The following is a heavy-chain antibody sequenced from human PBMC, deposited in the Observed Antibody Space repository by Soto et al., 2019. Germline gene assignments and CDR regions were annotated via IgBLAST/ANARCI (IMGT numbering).Heavy chain of an antibody. V-gene: IGHV3-11*01. CDR2: ISSSGSTI. Sequence: AGGSLRLSCAASGFTFSDYYMSLIRQAPGKGLEWVSYISSSGSTIYYADSVKGRFNIHRDNAKNSLSLQMNSLRAEDTAVYYCARKYYYDSSGSGMDVWGQGNTVNVSS. J-gene: IGHJ6*02. CDR3: ARKYYYDSSGSGMDV. D-gene: IGHD3-22*01. CDR1: GFTFSDYY.